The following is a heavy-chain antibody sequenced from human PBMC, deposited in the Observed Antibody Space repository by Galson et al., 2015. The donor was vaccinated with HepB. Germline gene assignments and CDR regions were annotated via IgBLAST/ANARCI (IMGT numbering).Heavy chain of an antibody. D-gene: IGHD4/OR15-4a*01. CDR1: GYTFTNYA. V-gene: IGHV7-4-1*02. CDR2: INTDTGNP. J-gene: IGHJ5*01. CDR3: ARGSPRNSKDSVGARWREVGS. Sequence: SVKVSCKASGYTFTNYAMNWVRQAPGHGLEWMGWINTDTGNPTYAQGFSGRFVFSLATSVSTAHLQISSLKAEDTAVYYCARGSPRNSKDSVGARWREVGSWAQGTLVPVSS.